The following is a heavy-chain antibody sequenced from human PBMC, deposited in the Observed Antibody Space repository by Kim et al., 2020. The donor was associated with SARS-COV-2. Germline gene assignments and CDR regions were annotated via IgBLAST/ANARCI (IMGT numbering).Heavy chain of an antibody. CDR1: GFTFSSYG. CDR2: ISDGGSDK. CDR3: AKDVLQTTYCSGGTCYPHSNPDY. Sequence: GGSLRLSCAASGFTFSSYGIHWVRQAPGKGLEWVAFISDGGSDKYYADSVKGRFTTSRDNSKNTVYLQMNSLRTEDTSVYYCAKDVLQTTYCSGGTCYPHSNPDYWGQGILVTVSS. V-gene: IGHV3-30*18. J-gene: IGHJ4*02. D-gene: IGHD2-15*01.